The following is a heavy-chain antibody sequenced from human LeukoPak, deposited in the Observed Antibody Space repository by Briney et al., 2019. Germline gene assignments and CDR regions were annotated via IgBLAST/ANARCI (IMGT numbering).Heavy chain of an antibody. CDR2: IYTSGST. CDR1: GGSISSGSYY. Sequence: PSQTLSLTCTVSGGSISSGSYYWSWIRQPAGKGLEWIGRIYTSGSTNYNPSLKSRVTISVDRSKNQFSLKLSSVTAADTAVYYCARGDLGPRGSRYFDLWGRGTLVTVSS. D-gene: IGHD2-15*01. V-gene: IGHV4-61*02. J-gene: IGHJ2*01. CDR3: ARGDLGPRGSRYFDL.